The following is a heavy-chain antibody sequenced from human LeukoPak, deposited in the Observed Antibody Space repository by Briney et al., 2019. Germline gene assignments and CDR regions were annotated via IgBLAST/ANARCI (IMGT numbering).Heavy chain of an antibody. CDR2: IYYSGST. Sequence: SETLSLTCTVSGGSISSSCYYWGWIRQPPGKGLEWIGSIYYSGSTYYNPSLKSRVTISVDTSKNQFSLKLSSVTAADTAVYYCARQEGGIVGPYWGQGTLVTVSS. CDR3: ARQEGGIVGPY. J-gene: IGHJ4*02. D-gene: IGHD1-26*01. V-gene: IGHV4-39*07. CDR1: GGSISSSCYY.